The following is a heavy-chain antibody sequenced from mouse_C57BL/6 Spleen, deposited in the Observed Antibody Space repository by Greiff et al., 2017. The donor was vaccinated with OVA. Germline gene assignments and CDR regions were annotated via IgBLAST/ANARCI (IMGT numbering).Heavy chain of an antibody. CDR3: ARPVVATRYAMDY. V-gene: IGHV5-17*01. D-gene: IGHD1-1*01. CDR2: ISSGSSTI. J-gene: IGHJ4*01. CDR1: GFTFSDYG. Sequence: EVKLVESGGGLVKPGGSLKLSCAASGFTFSDYGMHWVRQAPEKGLEWVAYISSGSSTIYYADTVKGRFTISRDNAKNTLFLQMTSLRSEDTAMYYCARPVVATRYAMDYWGQGTSVTVSS.